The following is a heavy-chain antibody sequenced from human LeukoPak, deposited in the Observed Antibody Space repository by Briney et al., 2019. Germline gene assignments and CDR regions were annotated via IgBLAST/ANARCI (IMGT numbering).Heavy chain of an antibody. Sequence: RGSLRLSCAASGFIFKNYAMCWGRHAPGEGLEWGSIISGTSDTTRYGDSVRGRFTTSRDNPRNTLYLQIDSLRVDDTAVYYCAKADATIGGAFDIWGQGTMVIVSS. V-gene: IGHV3-23*01. D-gene: IGHD3-3*01. CDR3: AKADATIGGAFDI. CDR1: GFIFKNYA. J-gene: IGHJ3*02. CDR2: ISGTSDTT.